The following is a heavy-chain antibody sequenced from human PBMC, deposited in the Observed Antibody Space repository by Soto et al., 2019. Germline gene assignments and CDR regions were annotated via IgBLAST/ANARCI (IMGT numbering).Heavy chain of an antibody. CDR2: IYHSGST. V-gene: IGHV4-4*02. J-gene: IGHJ6*02. Sequence: PSETLSLTCAVSGGPISSSNWWSWVRQPPGKGLEWIGEIYHSGSTNYNPSLKSRVTISVDKSKNQFSLKLSSVTAADTAVYYCARVEYSGSYYYYYGMDVWGQGTTVTVSS. CDR1: GGPISSSNW. CDR3: ARVEYSGSYYYYYGMDV. D-gene: IGHD1-26*01.